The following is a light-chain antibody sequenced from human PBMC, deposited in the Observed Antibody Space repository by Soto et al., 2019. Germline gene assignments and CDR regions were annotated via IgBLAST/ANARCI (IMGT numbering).Light chain of an antibody. Sequence: DIVMTQSPDSLAVALGERATINCKSSQSVLYRSNTKNSLACYQQKPGQPPKLLIYWASTRESGVPDRFSGSGSGTDFTLTISSLQAEDGAVYYGQPYFRPWTFGQGTKVEIK. CDR1: QSVLYRSNTKNS. V-gene: IGKV4-1*01. CDR3: QPYFRPWT. J-gene: IGKJ1*01. CDR2: WAS.